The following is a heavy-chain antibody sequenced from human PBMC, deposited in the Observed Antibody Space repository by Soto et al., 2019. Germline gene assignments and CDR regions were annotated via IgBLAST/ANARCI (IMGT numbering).Heavy chain of an antibody. CDR2: IKSKVDGGTA. Sequence: PGGSLRLSCEASGFTFSNAWMNWVRQGPGKGLEWLGRIKSKVDGGTADYVAATKGRFSISRDDLKNMLYLQMNSLKPDDTAVYYCTTLSYLYYDGMDVWGQGTTVTGS. D-gene: IGHD2-2*01. CDR3: TTLSYLYYDGMDV. CDR1: GFTFSNAW. V-gene: IGHV3-15*01. J-gene: IGHJ6*02.